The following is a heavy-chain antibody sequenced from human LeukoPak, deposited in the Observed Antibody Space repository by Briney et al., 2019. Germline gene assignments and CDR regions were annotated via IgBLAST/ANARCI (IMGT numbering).Heavy chain of an antibody. Sequence: SETLSLTCAVYGDSFSGYYWSWIRQPPGKGLEWIGSIYYSGSTYYNPSLKSRVTISVDTSKNQFSLKLSSVTAADTAVYYCARQGGYFDYWGQGTLVTVSS. CDR2: IYYSGST. CDR3: ARQGGYFDY. J-gene: IGHJ4*02. V-gene: IGHV4-39*01. CDR1: GDSFSGYY.